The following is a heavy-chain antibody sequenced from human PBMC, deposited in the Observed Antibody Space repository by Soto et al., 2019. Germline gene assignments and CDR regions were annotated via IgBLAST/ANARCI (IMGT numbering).Heavy chain of an antibody. CDR2: ISWNGESI. CDR3: AKDVGSSGWYDGFDS. Sequence: EVQLVESGGGLVQPGRSLRLSCAASGFSFGDYAMQWVRQVPGKGLEWVSSISWNGESIGYADSVKGRFTISRDNGKKSVYLQMNSLRGEDTALYYCAKDVGSSGWYDGFDSWGQEPWSPS. D-gene: IGHD6-19*01. V-gene: IGHV3-9*01. CDR1: GFSFGDYA. J-gene: IGHJ5*01.